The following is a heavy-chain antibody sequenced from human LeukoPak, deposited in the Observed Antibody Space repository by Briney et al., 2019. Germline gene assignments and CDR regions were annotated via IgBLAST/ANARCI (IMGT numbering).Heavy chain of an antibody. CDR2: ISYDGSNK. CDR3: AKAFFKVGATPFDS. Sequence: GGSLRLSCAASGFTFSSYGMHWVRQAPGKGLEWVAVISYDGSNKYYADSVKGRFTISRDNSKNTLYLQMNSLRAEDTAVYYCAKAFFKVGATPFDSWGQGTLVTVSS. V-gene: IGHV3-30*18. D-gene: IGHD1-26*01. CDR1: GFTFSSYG. J-gene: IGHJ4*02.